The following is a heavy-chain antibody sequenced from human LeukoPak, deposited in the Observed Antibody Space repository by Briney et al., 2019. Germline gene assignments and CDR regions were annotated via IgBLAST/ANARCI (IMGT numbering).Heavy chain of an antibody. CDR1: GGSFSGYY. D-gene: IGHD6-13*01. CDR2: INHSGST. J-gene: IGHJ5*02. CDR3: ARLRPAGTALISNWFDP. Sequence: SETLSLTCAVYGGSFSGYYWSWIRQPPGKGLEWIGEINHSGSTNYNPSLKSRVTISVDTSKNQFSLKLSSVTAADTAVYYCARLRPAGTALISNWFDPWGQGTLVTVSS. V-gene: IGHV4-34*01.